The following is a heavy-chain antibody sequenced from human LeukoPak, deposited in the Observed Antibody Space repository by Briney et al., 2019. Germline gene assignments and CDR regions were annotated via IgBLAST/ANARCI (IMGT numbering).Heavy chain of an antibody. CDR3: ARDSSSWYTMGYYFDY. V-gene: IGHV3-23*01. CDR2: ISGSGGST. J-gene: IGHJ4*02. CDR1: GFTFSSYA. D-gene: IGHD6-13*01. Sequence: GGSLRLSCAASGFTFSSYAMSWVRQAPGKGLEWVSAISGSGGSTYYADSVKGRFTISRDNAKNSLYLQINSLRAEDTAVYYCARDSSSWYTMGYYFDYWGQGTLVTVSS.